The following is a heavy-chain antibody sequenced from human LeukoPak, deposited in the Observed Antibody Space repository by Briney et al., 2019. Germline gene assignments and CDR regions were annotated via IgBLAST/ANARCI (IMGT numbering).Heavy chain of an antibody. D-gene: IGHD4-17*01. CDR3: ATTTVTTFDFDY. J-gene: IGHJ4*02. V-gene: IGHV3-48*03. CDR1: GFTFSTND. Sequence: GSLRLSCAASGFTFSTNDMNWIRQPPRKGLEWVSYISSSGSTIYYADSVKGRFTISRDNAKNSLFLQMNSLRDEDTGVYYCATTTVTTFDFDYWGQGTLVTVSS. CDR2: ISSSGSTI.